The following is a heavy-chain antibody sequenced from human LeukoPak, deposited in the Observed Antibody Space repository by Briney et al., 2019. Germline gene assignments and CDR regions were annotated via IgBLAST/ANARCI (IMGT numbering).Heavy chain of an antibody. CDR1: GGSISSYY. Sequence: SETLSLTCTVSGGSISSYYWGWIRQPPWKGLEWIGSIYYSGSTYYNPSLKSRVTISVDTSKNQFSLKLSSVTAADTAVYYCARDLSVPPYYFDYWGQGTLVTVSS. CDR3: ARDLSVPPYYFDY. V-gene: IGHV4-39*07. CDR2: IYYSGST. D-gene: IGHD2-2*01. J-gene: IGHJ4*02.